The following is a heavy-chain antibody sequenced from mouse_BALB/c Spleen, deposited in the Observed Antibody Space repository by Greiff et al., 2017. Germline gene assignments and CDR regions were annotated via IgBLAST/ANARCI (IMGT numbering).Heavy chain of an antibody. CDR2: IDPANGNT. V-gene: IGHV14-3*02. J-gene: IGHJ4*01. CDR1: GFNIKDTY. CDR3: ARHYYEAMDY. Sequence: EVNLVESGAELVKPGASVKLSCTASGFNIKDTYMHWVKQRPEQGLEWIGRIDPANGNTKYDPKFQGKATITADTSSNTAYLQLSSLTSEDTAVYYCARHYYEAMDYWGQGTSVTVSS. D-gene: IGHD1-2*01.